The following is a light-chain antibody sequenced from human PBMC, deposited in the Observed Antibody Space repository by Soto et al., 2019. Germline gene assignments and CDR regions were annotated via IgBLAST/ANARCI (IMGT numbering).Light chain of an antibody. CDR3: QQYITYST. J-gene: IGKJ5*01. V-gene: IGKV1-5*01. CDR2: DAS. Sequence: IQMTQAPSTLSASVGDRSTITCRASQSLRGWLAWYQQRPLKSPKALIYDASTLASGVPSRFNGSGSATGFTLTISSLQPDDFATYYCQQYITYSTFGRGTRLEI. CDR1: QSLRGW.